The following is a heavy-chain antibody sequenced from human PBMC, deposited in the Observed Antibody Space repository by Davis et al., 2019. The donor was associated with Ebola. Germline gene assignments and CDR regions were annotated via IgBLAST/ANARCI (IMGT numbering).Heavy chain of an antibody. J-gene: IGHJ4*02. V-gene: IGHV3-33*01. D-gene: IGHD1-26*01. CDR2: IWYDGSNI. Sequence: GESLKISCAASGFTFRSDGMHWVRQAPGKGLEWVAVIWYDGSNIYYADSVKGRFTISRDNSKNTLFLQMNRLSAEDTAVYYCARREDSGSYFVYWGQGTLVTVSS. CDR3: ARREDSGSYFVY. CDR1: GFTFRSDG.